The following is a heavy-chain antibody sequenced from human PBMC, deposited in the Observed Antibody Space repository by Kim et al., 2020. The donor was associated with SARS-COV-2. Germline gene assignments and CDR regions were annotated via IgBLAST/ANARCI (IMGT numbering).Heavy chain of an antibody. Sequence: SETLSLTCTVSGGFIKTSSYYWGWIRQPPGKGLEWIGSIYYSGSTYYNPSLQSRATISADTSKNQFSLKLSSVTAADTAVYYCARPTSPSHGYDYVFRWFGPWGRGTLVTVSS. CDR3: ARPTSPSHGYDYVFRWFGP. CDR1: GGFIKTSSYY. CDR2: IYYSGST. D-gene: IGHD3-16*01. J-gene: IGHJ5*02. V-gene: IGHV4-39*01.